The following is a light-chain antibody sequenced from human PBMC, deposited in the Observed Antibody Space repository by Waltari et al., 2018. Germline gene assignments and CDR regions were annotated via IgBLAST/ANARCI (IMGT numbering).Light chain of an antibody. Sequence: QSALTQPASVSGSPGQSITISCTGTSSDVGTYNYVPWYQHHPGKAPKLLIYDVSYRPSGVSYRFSGSKSGNTASLTISGLQAEDEADYYCSSYITTNTLELFGGGTSLTVL. CDR3: SSYITTNTLEL. CDR1: SSDVGTYNY. J-gene: IGLJ3*02. CDR2: DVS. V-gene: IGLV2-14*03.